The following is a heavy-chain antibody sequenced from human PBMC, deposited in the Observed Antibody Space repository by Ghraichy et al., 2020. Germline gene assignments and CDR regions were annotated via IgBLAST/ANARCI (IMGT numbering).Heavy chain of an antibody. CDR1: GFTFSSYW. J-gene: IGHJ4*02. CDR2: INQDGSGK. CDR3: ARDYIGSLDY. Sequence: LALTCAASGFTFSSYWMVWVRQTPGKGLEWVANINQDGSGKNYVDSLKGRFTISRDNAQNSLYLQMNSLRAEDTAIYYCARDYIGSLDYWGQGTLVTVSP. D-gene: IGHD1-26*01. V-gene: IGHV3-7*03.